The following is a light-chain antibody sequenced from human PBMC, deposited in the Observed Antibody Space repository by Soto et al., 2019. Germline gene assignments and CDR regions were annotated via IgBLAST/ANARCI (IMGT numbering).Light chain of an antibody. Sequence: EIVLTQSPGTLSLSPGERATLSCRASQSVGGNYLAWYQQKPGQAPRLLIYDAFHRATGIPDRFSGSGSGTDFTLTINRLEPEDFAVYYCQQCATSPRTFGQGTKVDI. CDR1: QSVGGNY. CDR2: DAF. J-gene: IGKJ1*01. V-gene: IGKV3-20*01. CDR3: QQCATSPRT.